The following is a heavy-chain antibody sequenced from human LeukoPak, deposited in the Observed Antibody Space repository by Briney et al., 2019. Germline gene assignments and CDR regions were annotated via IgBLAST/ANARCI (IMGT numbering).Heavy chain of an antibody. V-gene: IGHV3-53*04. CDR3: VYVDTLMATGDY. D-gene: IGHD5-18*01. CDR2: IYSGGNT. Sequence: QPGGSLRLSCAASGFTVSSNYMSWVRQAPGKGLEWVSLIYSGGNTYYADSVKGRFTISRHISKNTLYLQMNSLRAEDTAVYYCVYVDTLMATGDYWGQGTLVTVSS. J-gene: IGHJ4*02. CDR1: GFTVSSNY.